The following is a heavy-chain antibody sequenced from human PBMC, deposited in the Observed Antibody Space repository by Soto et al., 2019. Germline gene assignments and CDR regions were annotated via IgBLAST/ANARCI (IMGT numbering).Heavy chain of an antibody. CDR2: IWYDGSNK. CDR3: ARSEDYYDSSGYVLELDY. Sequence: QGQLVESGGGVVQPGRSLRLSCAASGFTFSSYGMHWVRQAPGKGLEWVAGIWYDGSNKYYADSVKGRFTISRDNSKNTLYLQMNSLRAEDTAVYYCARSEDYYDSSGYVLELDYWGQGTLVTVSS. CDR1: GFTFSSYG. J-gene: IGHJ4*02. V-gene: IGHV3-33*01. D-gene: IGHD3-22*01.